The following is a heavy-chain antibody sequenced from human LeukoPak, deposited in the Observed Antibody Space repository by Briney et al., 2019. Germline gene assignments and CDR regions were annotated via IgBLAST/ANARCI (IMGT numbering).Heavy chain of an antibody. Sequence: GSLRLSCAASGFTFSSYAMSWVRQAPGKGLEWVSAISGSGGSTYYADSVKGRFTISRDNSKNTLYLQMNSLRAEDTAVYYCAKDVLNYYDSSGYGYFQHWGQGTLVTVSS. CDR1: GFTFSSYA. CDR3: AKDVLNYYDSSGYGYFQH. V-gene: IGHV3-23*01. D-gene: IGHD3-22*01. J-gene: IGHJ1*01. CDR2: ISGSGGST.